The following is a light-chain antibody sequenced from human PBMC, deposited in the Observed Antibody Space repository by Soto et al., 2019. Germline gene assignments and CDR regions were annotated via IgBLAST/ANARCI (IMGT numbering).Light chain of an antibody. Sequence: DIQMTQSPSTLSASVGDRVTITCRASQSISSWLAWYQQKPGKAPKLLIYKASSLEIGVPSRFSGSGYGTEFTLTISSLQPDDFATYYCQQYNSYSTFGQGTKLAIK. CDR3: QQYNSYST. J-gene: IGKJ1*01. CDR2: KAS. CDR1: QSISSW. V-gene: IGKV1-5*03.